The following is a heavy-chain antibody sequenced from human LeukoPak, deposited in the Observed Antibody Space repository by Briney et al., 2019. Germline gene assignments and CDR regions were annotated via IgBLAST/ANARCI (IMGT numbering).Heavy chain of an antibody. Sequence: PGESLKISCKGSGYSFTSYWIGWVRQMPGKGLEWMGIIYPGDSDTRYSPSFQGQVTISADKSISTAYLQWSSLKASDTAMYYCARPLKGWYFQYAFDYWGQGTLVTVSS. J-gene: IGHJ4*02. V-gene: IGHV5-51*01. CDR1: GYSFTSYW. CDR2: IYPGDSDT. D-gene: IGHD6-19*01. CDR3: ARPLKGWYFQYAFDY.